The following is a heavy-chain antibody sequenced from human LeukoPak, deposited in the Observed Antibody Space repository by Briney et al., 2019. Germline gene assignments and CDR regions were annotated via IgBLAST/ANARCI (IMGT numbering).Heavy chain of an antibody. CDR2: ISGSGGST. CDR3: AKARGRYHDSGNHDFDI. D-gene: IGHD3-22*01. CDR1: GFTFSSYA. Sequence: GGSLRLSCAASGFTFSSYAMSWVRQAPGKGLEWVSAISGSGGSTYYADSVRGRCTISRDNSKNTLYLQMNSLRAEDTAVYYCAKARGRYHDSGNHDFDIWGQGTMVTVSS. J-gene: IGHJ3*02. V-gene: IGHV3-23*01.